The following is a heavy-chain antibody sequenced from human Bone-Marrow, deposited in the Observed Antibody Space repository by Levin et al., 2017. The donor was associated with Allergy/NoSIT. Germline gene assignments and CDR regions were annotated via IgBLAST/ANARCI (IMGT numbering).Heavy chain of an antibody. CDR3: ARDKKGRISAFGVFIHHLFDS. J-gene: IGHJ5*01. V-gene: IGHV1-18*01. CDR1: GYTFSNYG. Sequence: ASVKVSCKTSGYTFSNYGISWVRQAPGQGLEWMGWISAYNGDTIYAQNLQDRVTMTTHTSTNTAYMELRSLRSDDTAVYYCARDKKGRISAFGVFIHHLFDSWGQGTLVTVSS. CDR2: ISAYNGDT. D-gene: IGHD3-3*01.